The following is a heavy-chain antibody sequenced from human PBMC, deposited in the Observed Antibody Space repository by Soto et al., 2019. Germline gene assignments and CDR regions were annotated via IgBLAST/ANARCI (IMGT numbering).Heavy chain of an antibody. D-gene: IGHD2-2*01. CDR1: GYAFSTYG. V-gene: IGHV1-18*03. Sequence: QVHLVQSGAEVKKPGASVKVSCKGSGYAFSTYGITWVRQAPGQGLEWMGWMSANNGNTNYAQKLQGRVTMTRDTSTSSAYMGLRSPESDDVAVYSCERGAYRDYWGQGALVTVSS. CDR3: ERGAYRDY. J-gene: IGHJ4*02. CDR2: MSANNGNT.